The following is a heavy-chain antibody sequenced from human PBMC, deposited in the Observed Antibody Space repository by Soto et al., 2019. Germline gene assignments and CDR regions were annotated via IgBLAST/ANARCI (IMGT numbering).Heavy chain of an antibody. J-gene: IGHJ4*02. CDR3: AIRMYSTRWYYVDY. D-gene: IGHD6-13*01. CDR1: GFTVSSYA. Sequence: EMQLLESGGGLVQAGGSLRLSCAASGFTVSSYALNWVRQAPGKGLEWVSGISASTYYADSVKGRFTISRDTSKNTLYLQMNSLRAEDTAVYFCAIRMYSTRWYYVDYWGQGTLVNVSS. CDR2: ISAST. V-gene: IGHV3-23*01.